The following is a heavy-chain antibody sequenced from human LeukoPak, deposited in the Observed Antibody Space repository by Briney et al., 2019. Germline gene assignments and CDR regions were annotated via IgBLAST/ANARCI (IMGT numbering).Heavy chain of an antibody. D-gene: IGHD1-1*01. J-gene: IGHJ5*02. V-gene: IGHV5-51*01. CDR2: IYPGDSDT. Sequence: GKSLKISCQGSGYSFTSYWIGWVRQMPGKGLEWLGIIYPGDSDTRYSPSFLGQVTISADKSISTPYLQWSSLRASDTPMYYCARHLPTGGCMGFDPGGKGTLATVPS. CDR3: ARHLPTGGCMGFDP. CDR1: GYSFTSYW.